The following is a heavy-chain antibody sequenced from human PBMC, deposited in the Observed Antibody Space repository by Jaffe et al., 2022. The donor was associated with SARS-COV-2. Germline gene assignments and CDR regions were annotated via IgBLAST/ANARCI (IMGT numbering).Heavy chain of an antibody. V-gene: IGHV3-23*01. CDR2: ISSRYTT. CDR3: ATDAQGAGFDN. J-gene: IGHJ4*02. Sequence: EVQLLESGGGLVQPGGSLRLSCAASGLSFRTYAMNWVRQAPGKGLEWVSAISSRYTTYHADSVRGRFTVSRDNSKSTLYLQMDSLRAEDTATYFCATDAQGAGFDNWGQGTLVTVSS. CDR1: GLSFRTYA.